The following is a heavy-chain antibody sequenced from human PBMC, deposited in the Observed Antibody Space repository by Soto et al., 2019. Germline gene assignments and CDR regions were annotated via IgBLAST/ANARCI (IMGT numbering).Heavy chain of an antibody. J-gene: IGHJ4*02. CDR3: ARLSSTWYPY. V-gene: IGHV2-5*02. CDR1: GFPLTTSGVG. Sequence: GPTRVKPTQTLRLTFTFSGFPLTTSGVGVSWIRKPPGKALEWLALIYWDDDNLYSPSLKSRLTITKDTSKNQVVLTMTNMDPVDTATYYCARLSSTWYPYWGQRTLVTVSS. D-gene: IGHD6-13*01. CDR2: IYWDDDN.